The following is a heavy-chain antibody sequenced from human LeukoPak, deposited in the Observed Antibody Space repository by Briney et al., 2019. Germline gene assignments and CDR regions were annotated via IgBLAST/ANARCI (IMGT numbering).Heavy chain of an antibody. V-gene: IGHV1-69*06. D-gene: IGHD2-2*01. CDR1: GGTFSSYA. J-gene: IGHJ5*02. CDR3: AREPFGLSTNKRWFDP. CDR2: IIPIFGTA. Sequence: ASVKVSCKASGGTFSSYAISWVRQAPGQGLEWMGGIIPIFGTANYAQKFQGRVTITADKSTSTAYMELSSLRSGDTAVYYCAREPFGLSTNKRWFDPWGQGTLVTVSS.